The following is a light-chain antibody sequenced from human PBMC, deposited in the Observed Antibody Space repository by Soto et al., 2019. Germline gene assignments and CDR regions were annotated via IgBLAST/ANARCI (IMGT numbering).Light chain of an antibody. V-gene: IGKV1-39*01. CDR2: AAY. Sequence: DIQMTQSPSSLSTSVGDRVTITCRASQYINNYLNWYQQKPGKAPKLLIFAAYNLQSGVPSRFSGSGSGTDFTPTTSSLQPEDFATYYCQQSYNTPPYTFGQGTKLDMK. J-gene: IGKJ2*01. CDR1: QYINNY. CDR3: QQSYNTPPYT.